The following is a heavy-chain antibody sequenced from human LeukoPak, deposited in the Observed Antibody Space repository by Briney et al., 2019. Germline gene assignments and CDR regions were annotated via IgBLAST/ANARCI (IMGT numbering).Heavy chain of an antibody. V-gene: IGHV4-30-4*08. Sequence: SETLSLTCTVSGGSISSGDYYWSWIRQPPGKGLEWIGYIYYSGSTYYNPSLKSRVTISVDTSKNQFSLKLSSVTAADTAVYYCARGRGYDILTGTLNWLDPWGQGTLVTVSS. CDR2: IYYSGST. CDR3: ARGRGYDILTGTLNWLDP. D-gene: IGHD3-9*01. CDR1: GGSISSGDYY. J-gene: IGHJ5*02.